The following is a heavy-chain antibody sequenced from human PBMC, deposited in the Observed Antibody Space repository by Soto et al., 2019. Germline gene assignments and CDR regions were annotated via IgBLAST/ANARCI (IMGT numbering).Heavy chain of an antibody. CDR1: GFSFSDAH. CDR2: IKSNIDGGTT. CDR3: ATGPNDYARSAYDT. V-gene: IGHV3-15*07. D-gene: IGHD3-22*01. J-gene: IGHJ4*02. Sequence: EVQLVESGGDLVKPGGSLRLSCAASGFSFSDAHMNWVRQAPGKGLEWVGRIKSNIDGGTTDYAAPVTGRITISRDDSKNTLYLKKNSLKTEDTGIYYCATGPNDYARSAYDTWGQGALFTVSS.